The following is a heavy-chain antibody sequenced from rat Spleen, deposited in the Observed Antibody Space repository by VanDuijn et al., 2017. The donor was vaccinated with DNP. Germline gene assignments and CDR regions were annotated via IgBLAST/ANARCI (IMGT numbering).Heavy chain of an antibody. CDR2: ISYDGSST. D-gene: IGHD4-2*01. V-gene: IGHV5-7*01. CDR1: GFTFSNCN. J-gene: IGHJ2*01. Sequence: EVQLVESGGGLVQPGRSLKLSCAASGFTFSNCNMAWVRQAPKKGLEWVATISYDGSSTYYRDSVKGRFTISRDNAKSTLYLQMNSLRSEDMATYYCARPGLGTIDYWGQGVMVTVSS. CDR3: ARPGLGTIDY.